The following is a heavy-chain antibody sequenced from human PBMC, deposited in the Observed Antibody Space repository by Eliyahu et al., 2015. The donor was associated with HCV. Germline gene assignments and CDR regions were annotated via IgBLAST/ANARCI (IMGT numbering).Heavy chain of an antibody. D-gene: IGHD4-23*01. V-gene: IGHV3-9*01. J-gene: IGHJ5*02. Sequence: LVDSGGALVHPGGSLRLSCVASGFXFHAYAMHWVRQRAGKGLEWVSGITWDGSTVGYVDSVKGRFIMSRDNSKNSVYLQMEGLRVEDTAYYYCAKDIDGGWELPRFDPWGQGTLVTVSS. CDR1: GFXFHAYA. CDR2: ITWDGSTV. CDR3: AKDIDGGWELPRFDP.